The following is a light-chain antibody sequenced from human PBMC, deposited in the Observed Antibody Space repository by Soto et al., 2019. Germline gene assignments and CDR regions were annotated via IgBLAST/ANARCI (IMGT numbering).Light chain of an antibody. CDR2: GAS. CDR1: QSVSSNY. V-gene: IGKV3-20*01. Sequence: EIVLTQSPGTLSLSLGERATLSCRASQSVSSNYLAWYQQKPGQAPRLLIYGASTRATGIPDRLSGGGSGTDFTLTISRLEPEDFAVYYCHQYGSSPQTFGQGTKV. J-gene: IGKJ1*01. CDR3: HQYGSSPQT.